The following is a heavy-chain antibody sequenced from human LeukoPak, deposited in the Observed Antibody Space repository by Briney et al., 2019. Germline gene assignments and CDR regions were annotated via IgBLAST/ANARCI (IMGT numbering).Heavy chain of an antibody. D-gene: IGHD3-22*01. J-gene: IGHJ1*01. Sequence: SVKVSCKASGGTFSSYAISWVRQAPGQGLEWMGRIIPIFGTANYAQKFQGRVTITTDESKSTAYMELSSLRSEDTAVYYCARANFKGLTYYYDSSGYSDWGQGTLVTVSS. CDR2: IIPIFGTA. CDR1: GGTFSSYA. CDR3: ARANFKGLTYYYDSSGYSD. V-gene: IGHV1-69*05.